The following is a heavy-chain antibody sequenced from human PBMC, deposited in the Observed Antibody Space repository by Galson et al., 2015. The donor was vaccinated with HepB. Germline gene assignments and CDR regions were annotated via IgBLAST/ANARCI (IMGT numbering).Heavy chain of an antibody. J-gene: IGHJ4*02. CDR1: GYTFTGYY. CDR3: ARTVGAIYGGVDY. V-gene: IGHV1-2*02. CDR2: INPNSGGT. Sequence: SVKVSCKAFGYTFTGYYMHWVRQAPGQGLEWMGWINPNSGGTNSAQKFQGRVTMTRDTSISTAYMELSRVRSDDTAVYYCARTVGAIYGGVDYWGQGTLVTVSS. D-gene: IGHD1-26*01.